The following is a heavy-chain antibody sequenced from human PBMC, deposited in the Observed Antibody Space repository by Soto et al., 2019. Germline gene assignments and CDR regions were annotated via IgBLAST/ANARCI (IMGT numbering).Heavy chain of an antibody. CDR1: GFTFTSYA. CDR3: TQDGGSRDWLTVN. J-gene: IGHJ4*02. V-gene: IGHV3-23*01. CDR2: ITGGGDNT. D-gene: IGHD3-9*01. Sequence: EVQLLESGGDLVQPGGSLRLSCAASGFTFTSYAMSWIRQAPGKGLEWVSAITGGGDNTYYADSVKSRFTISRDKSKNTLYLQMNSLRAEDTAFYYCTQDGGSRDWLTVNWGQGTLVTVSS.